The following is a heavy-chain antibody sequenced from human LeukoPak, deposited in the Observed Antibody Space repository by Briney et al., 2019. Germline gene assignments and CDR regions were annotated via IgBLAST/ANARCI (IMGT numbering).Heavy chain of an antibody. CDR2: INPSGGST. CDR3: AGIVATNDAFDI. D-gene: IGHD5-12*01. J-gene: IGHJ3*02. Sequence: GASVKASCKASGYTLTSYYIHWVRQAPGQGLEWMGIINPSGGSTSYAQKFQGRVTMTRDTSTSTVYMELSSLRSEDTAVYYCAGIVATNDAFDIWGQGTMVTVSS. V-gene: IGHV1-46*03. CDR1: GYTLTSYY.